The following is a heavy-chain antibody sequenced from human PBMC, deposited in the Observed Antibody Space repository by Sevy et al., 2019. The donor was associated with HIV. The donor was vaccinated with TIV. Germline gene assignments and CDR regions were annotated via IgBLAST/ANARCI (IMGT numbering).Heavy chain of an antibody. V-gene: IGHV1-18*01. CDR1: DYTFTSYG. Sequence: ASVKVSCKASDYTFTSYGITWVRQAPGQGLEWMGWVNAYNGNTNYAQKLQGRVTMTTDTSTSTAYMELRSLRSDDTAVYYCARGLSGGYPYFDYWGQGTLVTVSS. CDR3: ARGLSGGYPYFDY. CDR2: VNAYNGNT. J-gene: IGHJ4*02. D-gene: IGHD1-26*01.